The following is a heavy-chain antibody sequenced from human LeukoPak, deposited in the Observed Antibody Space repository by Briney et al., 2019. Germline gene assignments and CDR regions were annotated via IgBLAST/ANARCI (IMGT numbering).Heavy chain of an antibody. Sequence: SETLSLTCTVSGGSISSYYWSWIRQPPGKGLEWIGYIYYSGSTNYNPSLKSRVTISVDTSKNQFSLKPSSVTAADTAVYYCARVGVGFYYYYMDVWGKGTTVTVSS. V-gene: IGHV4-59*01. J-gene: IGHJ6*03. D-gene: IGHD2-15*01. CDR3: ARVGVGFYYYYMDV. CDR2: IYYSGST. CDR1: GGSISSYY.